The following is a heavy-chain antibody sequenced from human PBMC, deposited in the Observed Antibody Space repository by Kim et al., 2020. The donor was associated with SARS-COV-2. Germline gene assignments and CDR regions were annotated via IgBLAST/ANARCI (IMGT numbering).Heavy chain of an antibody. V-gene: IGHV3-21*01. CDR3: AREGHQLNYYGMDV. CDR1: GFTFSSYS. J-gene: IGHJ6*02. D-gene: IGHD2-2*01. Sequence: GGSLRLSCAASGFTFSSYSMNWVRQAPGKGLEWVSSISSSSSYIYYADSVKGRFTISRDNAKNSLYLQMNSLRAEDTAVYYCAREGHQLNYYGMDVWGQGTTVTVSS. CDR2: ISSSSSYI.